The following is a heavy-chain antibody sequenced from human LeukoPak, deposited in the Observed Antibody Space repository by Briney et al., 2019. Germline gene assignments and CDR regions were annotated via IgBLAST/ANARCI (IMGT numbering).Heavy chain of an antibody. Sequence: GGSLRLSCAASGFTFSSNAMNWVRQAPGKGLEWVSGISGSGGSTYYADSVKGRFTISRDNSKNTLYLQMNSLRAEDTAVYYCAKGLRYFDSFHGWGQGTLVTVSS. D-gene: IGHD3-9*01. V-gene: IGHV3-23*01. CDR1: GFTFSSNA. CDR2: ISGSGGST. J-gene: IGHJ4*02. CDR3: AKGLRYFDSFHG.